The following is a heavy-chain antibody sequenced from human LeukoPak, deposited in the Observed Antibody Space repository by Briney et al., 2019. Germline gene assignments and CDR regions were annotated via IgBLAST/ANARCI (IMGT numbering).Heavy chain of an antibody. J-gene: IGHJ4*02. CDR3: ARDLIRDTSYDY. CDR2: IWYDGSTK. V-gene: IGHV3-33*01. CDR1: GFTFSSYG. D-gene: IGHD5-18*01. Sequence: RGSLRLSCAASGFTFSSYGMHWVRQAPGKGLEWVAAIWYDGSTKYYAASVKGRFTISRDNSKTALYLQMNSLRAEDMAVYFCARDLIRDTSYDYWGQGPLVTVSS.